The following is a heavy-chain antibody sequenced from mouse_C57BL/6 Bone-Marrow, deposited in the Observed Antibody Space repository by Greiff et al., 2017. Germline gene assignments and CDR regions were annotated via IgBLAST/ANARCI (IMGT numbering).Heavy chain of an antibody. D-gene: IGHD2-4*01. V-gene: IGHV4-1*01. CDR2: INPDSSTI. J-gene: IGHJ3*01. CDR1: GIDFSRYW. Sequence: EVKLLESGGGLVQPGGSLKLSCAASGIDFSRYWMSWVRRAPGKGLEWIGEINPDSSTINYAPSLKDKFLISRDNAKNTLDLQMSKVRSEDTALYYCASLRLRGFAYWGQGTLVTVSA. CDR3: ASLRLRGFAY.